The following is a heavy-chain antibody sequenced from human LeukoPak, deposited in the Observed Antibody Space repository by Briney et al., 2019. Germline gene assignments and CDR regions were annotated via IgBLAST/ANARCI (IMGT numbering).Heavy chain of an antibody. D-gene: IGHD4-17*01. CDR3: TRGDYGADRGDFGY. CDR1: GFTFSSYS. V-gene: IGHV3-21*01. Sequence: PGGSLRLSCAASGFTFSSYSMNWVRQAPGKGLEWVSSISSSSSYIYYADSVKGRFTISRDNAKNPLYLQMNSLRAEDTAVYYCTRGDYGADRGDFGYWGQGTLVTVSS. CDR2: ISSSSSYI. J-gene: IGHJ4*02.